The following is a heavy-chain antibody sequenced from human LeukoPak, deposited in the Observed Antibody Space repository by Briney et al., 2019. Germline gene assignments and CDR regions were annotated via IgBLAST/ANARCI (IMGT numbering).Heavy chain of an antibody. CDR1: GGSFSGYY. CDR3: GREESAEPRRVL. Sequence: SETLSLTCAVYGGSFSGYYWSWIRQPPGKGLEWIGEINHSGSTNYNPSLKSRVTISVDTSKNQFSLKLTSVTAADTAVYYCGREESAEPRRVLWGQGTPVTVFS. V-gene: IGHV4-34*01. CDR2: INHSGST. J-gene: IGHJ4*02. D-gene: IGHD1-26*01.